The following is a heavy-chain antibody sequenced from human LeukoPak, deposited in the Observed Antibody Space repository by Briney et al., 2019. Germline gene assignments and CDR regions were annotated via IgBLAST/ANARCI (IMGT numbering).Heavy chain of an antibody. CDR2: INSDGSST. Sequence: PAGGSLRLSCAASGFTFSTYWMHWVRQAPGKGLVLVSRINSDGSSTNYADSVKGRFTVSRDNAKNTLFLQMNSLRAEDTAVYYCAYRYSGYMVYWGQGTLVTVSS. CDR1: GFTFSTYW. CDR3: AYRYSGYMVY. D-gene: IGHD5-12*01. J-gene: IGHJ4*02. V-gene: IGHV3-74*01.